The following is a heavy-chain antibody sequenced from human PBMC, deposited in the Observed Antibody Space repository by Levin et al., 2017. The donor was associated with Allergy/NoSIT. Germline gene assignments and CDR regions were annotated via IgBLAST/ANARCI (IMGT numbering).Heavy chain of an antibody. CDR3: TTAYCGGDCTDAFDI. CDR2: IKSKTDGGTT. J-gene: IGHJ3*02. Sequence: SCAASGFTFSNAWMNWVRQAPGKGLEWVGRIKSKTDGGTTDYAAPVKGRFTISRDDSKNTLYLQMNSLKTEDTAVYYCTTAYCGGDCTDAFDIWGQGTMVTVSS. V-gene: IGHV3-15*07. D-gene: IGHD2-21*02. CDR1: GFTFSNAW.